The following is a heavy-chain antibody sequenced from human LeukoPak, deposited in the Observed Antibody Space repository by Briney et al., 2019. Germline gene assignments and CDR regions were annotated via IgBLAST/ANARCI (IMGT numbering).Heavy chain of an antibody. Sequence: GGSLRLACAASGFRFSSYAMSWVRQAPGKGLEWVSAISGSGVSTYYADSVKGRFTVSRDNSKNTLYLQMSSLRAEDTAVYYCAKDNMVRAIDYWGQGTLVTVSS. CDR1: GFRFSSYA. V-gene: IGHV3-23*01. J-gene: IGHJ4*02. D-gene: IGHD3-10*01. CDR2: ISGSGVST. CDR3: AKDNMVRAIDY.